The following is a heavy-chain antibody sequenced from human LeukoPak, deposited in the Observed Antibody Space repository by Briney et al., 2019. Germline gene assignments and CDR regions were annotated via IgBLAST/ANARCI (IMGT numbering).Heavy chain of an antibody. CDR1: GFTLSSCA. Sequence: GGSLRLSCAASGFTLSSCAMSWVRQAPGKGLEWVSIISANGNTINYVDSVKGRFTISKDNSKNTLYLQMDNLRAEDTAVYYCGHIAAAGDFDYWGQGTLITVSS. V-gene: IGHV3-23*01. CDR3: GHIAAAGDFDY. CDR2: ISANGNTI. D-gene: IGHD6-13*01. J-gene: IGHJ4*02.